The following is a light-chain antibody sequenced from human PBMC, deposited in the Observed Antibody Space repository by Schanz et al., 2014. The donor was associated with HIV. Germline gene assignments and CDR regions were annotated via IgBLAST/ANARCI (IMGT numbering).Light chain of an antibody. J-gene: IGKJ3*01. V-gene: IGKV3-20*01. CDR3: QHIT. CDR1: QSVNSDF. Sequence: EIVLTQSPGTLSLSPGERATLSCRTSQSVNSDFLAWYQQKPGQAPRLLIYGASSRATGIPDRFSGSGSGTEFTLTISRLEPEDFAVYYCQHITFGPGTKVDIK. CDR2: GAS.